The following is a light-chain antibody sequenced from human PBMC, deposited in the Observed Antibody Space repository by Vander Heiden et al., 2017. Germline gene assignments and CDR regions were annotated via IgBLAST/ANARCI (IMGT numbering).Light chain of an antibody. CDR1: QSVSSSY. CDR3: QQDGSSSYT. V-gene: IGKV3-20*01. Sequence: EIVLKQSPGTLSLSPGERATLSCRASQSVSSSYLAWYQQKPGQAPRLLIYGASSRATGIPGRFSGSGSGTDFTLTISRLEPEDFAVYYCQQDGSSSYTFGQGTKLEIK. CDR2: GAS. J-gene: IGKJ2*01.